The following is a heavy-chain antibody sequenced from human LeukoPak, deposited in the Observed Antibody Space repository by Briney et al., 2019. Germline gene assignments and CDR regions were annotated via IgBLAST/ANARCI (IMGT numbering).Heavy chain of an antibody. D-gene: IGHD6-19*01. V-gene: IGHV4-4*07. CDR1: GGSISSYY. J-gene: IGHJ4*02. CDR2: IHTSGST. Sequence: SETLSLTCTVSGGSISSYYWSWIRQPAGKGLEWIGRIHTSGSTNYNPSLKSRVTMSVDTSKNQFSLKLSSVTAADTAVYYCATVGGGWYSGFYFDYWGQGTLVTVSS. CDR3: ATVGGGWYSGFYFDY.